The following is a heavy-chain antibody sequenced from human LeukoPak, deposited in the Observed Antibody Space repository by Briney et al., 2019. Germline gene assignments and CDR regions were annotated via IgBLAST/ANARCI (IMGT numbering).Heavy chain of an antibody. CDR1: GYSFTSYW. CDR3: ARQPAAAGDY. J-gene: IGHJ4*02. CDR2: IYPGDSNT. Sequence: GESLKISCKGSGYSFTSYWIGWVRQMPGKGLEGMGIIYPGDSNTRYSPSFQGQVTISADKSISTAYLQWSSLKASDTAMYYCARQPAAAGDYWGQGTLVTASS. V-gene: IGHV5-51*01. D-gene: IGHD6-13*01.